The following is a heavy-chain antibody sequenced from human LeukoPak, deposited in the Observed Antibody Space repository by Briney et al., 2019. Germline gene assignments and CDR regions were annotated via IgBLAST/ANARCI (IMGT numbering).Heavy chain of an antibody. CDR1: GFTFSSYA. Sequence: GGSLRLSCAASGFTFSSYAMSWVRQAPGKGLEWVSAISGSGGSTYYADSVKGRFTISRDNSKNTLYLQVNSLRAEDTAVYYCAKDLASGWFGELLYLLDAFDIWGQGTMVTVSS. D-gene: IGHD3-10*01. J-gene: IGHJ3*02. CDR3: AKDLASGWFGELLYLLDAFDI. CDR2: ISGSGGST. V-gene: IGHV3-23*01.